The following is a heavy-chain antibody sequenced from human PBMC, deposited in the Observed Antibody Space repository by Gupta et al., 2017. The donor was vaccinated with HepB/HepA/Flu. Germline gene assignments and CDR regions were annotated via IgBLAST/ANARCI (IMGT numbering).Heavy chain of an antibody. V-gene: IGHV3-23*01. CDR3: AKGVYGSGNFKPSFDY. CDR1: GFTFSSYA. J-gene: IGHJ4*02. CDR2: ISSGGKT. Sequence: EVQLLESGGGLVQPGGSLRLSCAASGFTFSSYAMGWVRQAPGKGLEWISSISSGGKTYYTESVKGHFTISRNNSKNTLWLQVNSLSAEDTAVYYCAKGVYGSGNFKPSFDYWGQGTLVTVSS. D-gene: IGHD3-10*01.